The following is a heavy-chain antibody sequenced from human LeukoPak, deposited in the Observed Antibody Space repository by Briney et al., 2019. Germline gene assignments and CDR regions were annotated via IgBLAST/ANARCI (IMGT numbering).Heavy chain of an antibody. Sequence: GGSLRLSCAAPGFTFSSYAMHWVRQAPGKGLEWVAVISYDGGHKYYADSVKGRFTISRDNSKYTLYLQMNSLRAEDTALYYCARDAYSSGWSYFDYWGQGTLVTVSS. CDR3: ARDAYSSGWSYFDY. CDR1: GFTFSSYA. CDR2: ISYDGGHK. J-gene: IGHJ4*02. V-gene: IGHV3-30*04. D-gene: IGHD6-19*01.